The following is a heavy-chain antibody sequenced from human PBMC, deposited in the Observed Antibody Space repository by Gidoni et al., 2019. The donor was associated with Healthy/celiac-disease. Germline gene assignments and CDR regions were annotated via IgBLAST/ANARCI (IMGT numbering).Heavy chain of an antibody. J-gene: IGHJ4*02. Sequence: QVQLVESGGGVVQPGRSLRLSCAASGFTLSSYAMHWVRQAPGKGLEWVAVISYDGSNKYYADSVKVRFTISRDNSKNTLYLQMNSLRAEDTAVYYCAREGFDGSGTHPFFDYWGQGTLVTVSS. CDR2: ISYDGSNK. V-gene: IGHV3-30*01. CDR1: GFTLSSYA. CDR3: AREGFDGSGTHPFFDY. D-gene: IGHD3-10*01.